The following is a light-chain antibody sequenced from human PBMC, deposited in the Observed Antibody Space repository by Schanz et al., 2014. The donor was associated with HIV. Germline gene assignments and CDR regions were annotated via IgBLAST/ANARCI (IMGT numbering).Light chain of an antibody. Sequence: QSALTQPASVSGSPGQSITISCTGTSNDVGGYNFVSWYQQHPGKAPKLIIYDVSNRPSGVSNRFSGSKSGITASLTISGLQADDEADYYCSSYTISSPVVFGGGTNLTVL. V-gene: IGLV2-14*03. CDR3: SSYTISSPVV. CDR1: SNDVGGYNF. J-gene: IGLJ2*01. CDR2: DVS.